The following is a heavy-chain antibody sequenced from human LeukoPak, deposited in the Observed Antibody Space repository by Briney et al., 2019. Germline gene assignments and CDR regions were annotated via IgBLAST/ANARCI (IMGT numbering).Heavy chain of an antibody. Sequence: SETLSLTCTVSGGSISSSSYYWGWIRQPPGKGLEWIGSIYYSGSTNYNPSLKSRVTISVDTSKNQFSLKLSSVTAADTAVYYCARVTSPGDAFDIWGQGTMVTVSS. J-gene: IGHJ3*02. V-gene: IGHV4-39*07. CDR3: ARVTSPGDAFDI. CDR2: IYYSGST. D-gene: IGHD1-1*01. CDR1: GGSISSSSYY.